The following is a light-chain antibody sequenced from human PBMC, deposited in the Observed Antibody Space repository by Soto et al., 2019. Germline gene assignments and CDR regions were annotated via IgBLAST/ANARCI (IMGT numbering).Light chain of an antibody. Sequence: QSALTQPASVSGSPGQSITISCTGTISDVGDYNYVSWYQHHPGKAPKLTIYDVSTRPSGVSNRFSGSKSGNTASLTISGLQTEDEADYYCSSYTSTSTLVVFGGGSKVTVL. J-gene: IGLJ2*01. CDR3: SSYTSTSTLVV. CDR2: DVS. CDR1: ISDVGDYNY. V-gene: IGLV2-14*03.